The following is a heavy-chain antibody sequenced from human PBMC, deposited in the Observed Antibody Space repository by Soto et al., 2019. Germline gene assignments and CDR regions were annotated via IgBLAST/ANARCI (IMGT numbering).Heavy chain of an antibody. D-gene: IGHD6-19*01. J-gene: IGHJ6*02. CDR3: ARGIEGWYQGRYYYGMDV. V-gene: IGHV4-4*02. CDR1: GGSISTSNW. Sequence: SETLSLTCAVSGGSISTSNWWSWVRQPPGKGLEWIGEVYHSGSTNYNPSLKSRVTISVDTSKNQFSLKLSSVTAADTAVYYCARGIEGWYQGRYYYGMDVWGQGTTVTVSS. CDR2: VYHSGST.